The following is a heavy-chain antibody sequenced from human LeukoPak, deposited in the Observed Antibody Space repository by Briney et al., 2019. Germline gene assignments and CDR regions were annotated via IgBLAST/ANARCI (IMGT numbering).Heavy chain of an antibody. CDR2: IHYSGST. CDR1: GVSISSFY. CDR3: ARGYYDTSGSSNTFDI. D-gene: IGHD3-22*01. J-gene: IGHJ3*02. Sequence: SETLSLTCSVSGVSISSFYWSWIRQSPGKGLEWNGFIHYSGSTNYNPSLKSRVTISADTSKNQFSLKLTSVTAADTAVYYCARGYYDTSGSSNTFDIWGQGTMVTVSS. V-gene: IGHV4-59*01.